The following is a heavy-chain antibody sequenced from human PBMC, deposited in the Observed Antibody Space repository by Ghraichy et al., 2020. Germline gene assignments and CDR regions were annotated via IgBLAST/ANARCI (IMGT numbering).Heavy chain of an antibody. CDR2: IWYDGSNK. Sequence: GESLNISCAASGFTFSSYGMHWVRQAPGKGLEWVAVIWYDGSNKYYADSVKGRFTISRDNSKNTLYLQMNSLRAEDTAVYYCARGPSYYDFSFKTVDAFDIWGQGTMVTVSS. V-gene: IGHV3-33*01. CDR3: ARGPSYYDFSFKTVDAFDI. D-gene: IGHD3-3*01. CDR1: GFTFSSYG. J-gene: IGHJ3*02.